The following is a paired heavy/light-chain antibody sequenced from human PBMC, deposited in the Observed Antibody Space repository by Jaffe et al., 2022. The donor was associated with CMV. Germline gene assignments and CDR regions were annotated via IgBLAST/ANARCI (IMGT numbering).Light chain of an antibody. V-gene: IGKV3-15*01. CDR1: QSVSSN. Sequence: EIVMTQSPATLSVSPGETATLSCRASQSVSSNLAWYQQKPGQAPRLLIYGASTRATGIPARFSGSGSGTEFTLTISSLQSEDFAVYSCQHYNYWPPTTFGQGTKVEI. CDR3: QHYNYWPPTT. CDR2: GAS. J-gene: IGKJ1*01.
Heavy chain of an antibody. V-gene: IGHV3-21*01. D-gene: IGHD2-15*01. CDR1: GFTLSYYN. CDR3: ARSGYCSGSSCYSDY. J-gene: IGHJ4*02. CDR2: ISTSSDYI. Sequence: EVQLVESGGGLVKPGGSLRLSCAASGFTLSYYNMNWVRQAPGKGLQWVSYISTSSDYIYYADSAKGRFTISRDNAKNSLYLQMNGLRAEDTALYYCARSGYCSGSSCYSDYWGQGTLVTVSS.